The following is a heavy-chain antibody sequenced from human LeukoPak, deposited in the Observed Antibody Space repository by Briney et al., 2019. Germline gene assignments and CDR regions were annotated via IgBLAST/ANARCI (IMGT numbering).Heavy chain of an antibody. CDR2: IRYDGSDK. D-gene: IGHD5-12*01. Sequence: TGGSLRLSCAASEFTFSSYGMHWVRQAPGKGLEWVAFIRYDGSDKYYADSMKGRFTISRDNSKNTLYLQMNSLRAEDTAVYYCAKAGQNSGWVFDPWGQGTLVTVSS. J-gene: IGHJ5*02. CDR1: EFTFSSYG. V-gene: IGHV3-30*02. CDR3: AKAGQNSGWVFDP.